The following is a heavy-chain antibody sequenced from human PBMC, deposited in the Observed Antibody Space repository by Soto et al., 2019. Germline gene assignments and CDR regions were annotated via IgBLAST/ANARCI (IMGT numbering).Heavy chain of an antibody. D-gene: IGHD2-15*01. V-gene: IGHV3-33*01. CDR1: GFTFSNYG. J-gene: IGHJ6*02. CDR2: IWYDGSNE. Sequence: ESGGGVVQPGTSLRLSCAASGFTFSNYGMHWVRQAPVKGLEWVAVIWYDGSNEYYADSVKGRFTISRDNSKNTLYLQMNSLGAGDTAGYYWGRDLVGGGGGYGMDVWGQGTTVTVSS. CDR3: GRDLVGGGGGYGMDV.